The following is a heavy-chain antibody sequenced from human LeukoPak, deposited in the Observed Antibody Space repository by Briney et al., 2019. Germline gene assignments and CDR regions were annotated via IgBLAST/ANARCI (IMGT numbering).Heavy chain of an antibody. D-gene: IGHD6-19*01. Sequence: ASVKVSCKASGYTFTSYGISWVRQAPGQGLEWMGWISAYNGNTNYAQKLQGRVTMTTDTSTSTVYMELSSLRSEDTAVYYCASLLYSSGWLGNWGQGTLVTVSS. J-gene: IGHJ4*02. CDR1: GYTFTSYG. CDR2: ISAYNGNT. V-gene: IGHV1-18*01. CDR3: ASLLYSSGWLGN.